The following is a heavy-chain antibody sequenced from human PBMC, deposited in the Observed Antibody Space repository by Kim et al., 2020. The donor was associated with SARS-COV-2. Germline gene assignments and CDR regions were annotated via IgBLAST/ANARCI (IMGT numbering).Heavy chain of an antibody. D-gene: IGHD3-3*01. CDR1: GFTFSSYG. J-gene: IGHJ6*02. CDR2: ISYDGSNK. Sequence: GGSLRLSCAASGFTFSSYGMHWVRQAPGKGLEWVAVISYDGSNKYYADSVKGRFTISRDNSKNTLYLQMNSPRAEDTAVYYCAKPLTIFGVVTTYYYYGMDVWGQGTTVTVSS. V-gene: IGHV3-30*18. CDR3: AKPLTIFGVVTTYYYYGMDV.